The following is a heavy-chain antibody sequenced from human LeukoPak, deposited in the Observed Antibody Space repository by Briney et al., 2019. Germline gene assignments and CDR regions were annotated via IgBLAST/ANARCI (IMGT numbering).Heavy chain of an antibody. Sequence: HPGGSLRLSCSASGFTFSSYVMHWARQAPGKGLEYVSAITNNGYTYYADSVKGRFTISRDNYKNTMYLQMNSLRAEDTAIYYCVRRSVEGVYFDYWGQGTLVTVSS. V-gene: IGHV3-64D*06. J-gene: IGHJ4*02. CDR1: GFTFSSYV. CDR2: ITNNGYT. CDR3: VRRSVEGVYFDY. D-gene: IGHD3-16*01.